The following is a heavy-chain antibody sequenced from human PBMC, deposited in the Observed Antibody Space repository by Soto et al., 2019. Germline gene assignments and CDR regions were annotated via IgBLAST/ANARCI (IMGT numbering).Heavy chain of an antibody. CDR2: VKSKTHGATK. J-gene: IGHJ4*01. V-gene: IGHV3-15*07. CDR3: TTDSYSSITMGRGDY. D-gene: IGHD2-2*01. CDR1: GIAFSNAW. Sequence: GGPMRFSAAASGIAFSNAWLNWDRQAQAKGLEWVGRVKSKTHGATKDYPKPVKGRFAISRDDSNNMVYLQMNSLKIEDTAVYYCTTDSYSSITMGRGDYWGHGTLVTVSS.